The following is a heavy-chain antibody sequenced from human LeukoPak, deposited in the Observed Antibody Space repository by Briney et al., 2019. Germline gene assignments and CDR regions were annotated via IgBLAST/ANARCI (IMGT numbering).Heavy chain of an antibody. D-gene: IGHD3-10*01. CDR1: GYSFTSYW. J-gene: IGHJ4*02. V-gene: IGHV5-51*01. Sequence: GESLQISCKGSGYSFTSYWIGWVRQMPGKGLEWMGIIYPGDSDTRYSPSFQGQVTISADKSISTAYLQWSSLKASDTAMYYCARHHYHYYGSSTPSDYWGQGTLVTVSS. CDR2: IYPGDSDT. CDR3: ARHHYHYYGSSTPSDY.